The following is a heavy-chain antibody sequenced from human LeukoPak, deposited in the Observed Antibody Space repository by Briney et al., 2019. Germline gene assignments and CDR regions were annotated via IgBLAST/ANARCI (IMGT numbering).Heavy chain of an antibody. CDR2: INHSGST. D-gene: IGHD5-24*01. J-gene: IGHJ2*01. Sequence: RSSETLSLTCAVYGGSFSGYYWSWIRQPPGKGLEWIGEINHSGSTNYNPSLKSRVTISVDTSKNQFSLKLSSVTAADTAVYYCARHPRRDGYTSPWYFDLWGRGTLVTVSS. V-gene: IGHV4-34*01. CDR1: GGSFSGYY. CDR3: ARHPRRDGYTSPWYFDL.